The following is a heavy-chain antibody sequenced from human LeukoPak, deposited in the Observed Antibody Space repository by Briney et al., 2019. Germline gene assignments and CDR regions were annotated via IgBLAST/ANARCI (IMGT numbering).Heavy chain of an antibody. CDR1: GGSISSSSYY. CDR3: ASARYDFWSGYYRGIDY. CDR2: IYYSGST. J-gene: IGHJ4*02. D-gene: IGHD3-3*01. Sequence: SETLSLTCTVSGGSISSSSYYWGWIRQPPGKGLEWIGSIYYSGSTYYNPSLKSRVTISVDTSKNQFSLKLSSVTAADTAVYYCASARYDFWSGYYRGIDYWGQGTLVTVSS. V-gene: IGHV4-39*01.